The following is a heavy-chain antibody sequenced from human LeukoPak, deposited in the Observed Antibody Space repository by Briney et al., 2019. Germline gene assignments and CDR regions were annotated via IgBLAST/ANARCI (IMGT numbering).Heavy chain of an antibody. CDR2: IYYTGTT. J-gene: IGHJ3*02. Sequence: PETLSLTCTVSGGSIGSYYWSWIRQPPGKGLEWIGYIYYTGTTTYNPSLKSRVTISLDTSKNQFSLKLTSMTAADTAVYYCARAYSYGLIHDAFDIWGQGTMVTVSS. CDR1: GGSIGSYY. D-gene: IGHD5-18*01. V-gene: IGHV4-59*01. CDR3: ARAYSYGLIHDAFDI.